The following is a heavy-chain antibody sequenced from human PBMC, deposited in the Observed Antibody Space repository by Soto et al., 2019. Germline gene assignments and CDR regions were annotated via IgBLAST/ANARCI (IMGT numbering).Heavy chain of an antibody. CDR3: AKEDSSGSSFDY. Sequence: PVGSLRLSCAASGFTFSSYGMHWVRQAPGKGLEWVAVISYDGSNKYYADSVKGRFTISRDNSKNTLYLQMNSLRAEDTAVYYCAKEDSSGSSFDYRGQGTLVTVSS. V-gene: IGHV3-30*18. D-gene: IGHD6-19*01. CDR2: ISYDGSNK. CDR1: GFTFSSYG. J-gene: IGHJ4*02.